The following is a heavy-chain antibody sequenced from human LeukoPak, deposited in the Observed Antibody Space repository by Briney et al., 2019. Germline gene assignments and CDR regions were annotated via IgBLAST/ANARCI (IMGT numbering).Heavy chain of an antibody. CDR3: ANHLACGSTSCPPFDY. CDR2: ITSSSSYI. CDR1: VFTFSSYS. Sequence: PGGSLRLSCAASVFTFSSYSMNWVRQAPGKGLEWVSSITSSSSYIYYADSLKGRFTVSRDNAKSSLYLQMNSLRAEDTAVYYCANHLACGSTSCPPFDYWGQGTLVTVSS. D-gene: IGHD2-2*01. J-gene: IGHJ4*02. V-gene: IGHV3-21*01.